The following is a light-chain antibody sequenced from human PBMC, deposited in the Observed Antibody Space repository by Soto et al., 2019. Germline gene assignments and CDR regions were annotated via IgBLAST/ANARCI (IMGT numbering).Light chain of an antibody. CDR1: QSVSSSY. Sequence: EIVLTQSPGTLSLSPGERATLSCRASQSVSSSYLAWYQQKPGQAPRLLIYGASSRATGIPDRFSGSGSGTDFTLTISSLQSEDFAVYYCQQYNNRPLTFGGGTKVDIK. V-gene: IGKV3-20*01. CDR3: QQYNNRPLT. J-gene: IGKJ4*01. CDR2: GAS.